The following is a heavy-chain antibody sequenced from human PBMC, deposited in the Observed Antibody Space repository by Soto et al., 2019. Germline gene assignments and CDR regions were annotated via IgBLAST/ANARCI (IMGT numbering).Heavy chain of an antibody. CDR2: ISAYNGNT. D-gene: IGHD2-15*01. Sequence: VASVKVSCKASGYTFTSYGISWVRQAPGQGLEWMGWISAYNGNTNYAQKLQGRVTMTTDTSTSTAYMELRSLRSDDTAVYYCARDRQVGAARXRDNWFDPWGQGTLVTVSS. J-gene: IGHJ5*02. CDR1: GYTFTSYG. V-gene: IGHV1-18*01. CDR3: ARDRQVGAARXRDNWFDP.